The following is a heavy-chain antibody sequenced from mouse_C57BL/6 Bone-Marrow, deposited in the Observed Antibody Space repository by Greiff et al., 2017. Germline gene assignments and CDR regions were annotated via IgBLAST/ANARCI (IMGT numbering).Heavy chain of an antibody. CDR3: ARGITTVPRYYFDY. CDR1: GYTFTSYW. CDR2: IDPSDSYT. Sequence: QVQLQQPGAELVRPGTSVKLSCKASGYTFTSYWMHWVKQRPGQGLEWIGVIDPSDSYTNYNQKFKGKATLTVDTSSSTAYMQLSSLTSEDSAVYYGARGITTVPRYYFDYWGQGTTLTVSS. J-gene: IGHJ2*01. V-gene: IGHV1-59*01. D-gene: IGHD1-1*01.